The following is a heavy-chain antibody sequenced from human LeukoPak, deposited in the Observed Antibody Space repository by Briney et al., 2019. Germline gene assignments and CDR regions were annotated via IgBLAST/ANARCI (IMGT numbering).Heavy chain of an antibody. V-gene: IGHV4-61*08. J-gene: IGHJ4*02. CDR3: ARGSLQFGTVTYFDY. D-gene: IGHD4-17*01. CDR2: IYHSGST. CDR1: GGSISSGGYY. Sequence: SQTLSLTCTVSGGSISSGGYYWSWIRQHPGKGLEWIGYIYHSGSTNYNPSLKSRVTISIDTSKNQFSLKLSSVTAADTAVYYCARGSLQFGTVTYFDYWGQGTLVTVSS.